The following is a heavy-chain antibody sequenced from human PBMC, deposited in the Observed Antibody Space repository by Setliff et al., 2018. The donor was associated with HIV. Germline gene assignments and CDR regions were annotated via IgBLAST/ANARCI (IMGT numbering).Heavy chain of an antibody. CDR1: GYSFIDYY. J-gene: IGHJ6*02. CDR3: ARDRRVRLRLPSFDYYYYGMDV. D-gene: IGHD5-12*01. Sequence: ASVKVSCKVSGYSFIDYYMYWVQQAPGKGPEWMGLVDPEDGETMYAEKFQGRVTISADTSTDTAYMELSSLRSDDTAVYYCARDRRVRLRLPSFDYYYYGMDVWGQGTTVTVSS. CDR2: VDPEDGET. V-gene: IGHV1-69-2*01.